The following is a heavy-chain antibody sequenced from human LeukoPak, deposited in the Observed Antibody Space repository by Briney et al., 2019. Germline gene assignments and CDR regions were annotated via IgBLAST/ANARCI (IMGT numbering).Heavy chain of an antibody. D-gene: IGHD3-10*01. J-gene: IGHJ5*02. CDR3: ARSGTYYNNWFDP. CDR2: IYTSGNT. Sequence: PSETLSLTCTVSGGSISSGSYYWSWIRQPAGKGLEWIGRIYTSGNTNYNPSLKNRVTISVDTSKNQFSLKLNSMTAADTAVYYCARSGTYYNNWFDPWGQGTLVTVSS. CDR1: GGSISSGSYY. V-gene: IGHV4-61*02.